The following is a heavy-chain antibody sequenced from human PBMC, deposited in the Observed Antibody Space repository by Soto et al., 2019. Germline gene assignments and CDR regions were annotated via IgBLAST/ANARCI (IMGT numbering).Heavy chain of an antibody. J-gene: IGHJ6*02. CDR2: INPKSGAT. CDR3: VYYCATANYGGDEYIQDGLDV. V-gene: IGHV1-2*02. CDR1: GYRFTGYA. Sequence: QVQLVQSGAEVKKPGASLKVSCKASGYRFTGYALHWVRQAPGQGLQWMGWINPKSGATDDGQKFQGRVTMTREMSTNTAYLELSRLRSDDTSDDTAVYYCATANYGGDEYIQDGLDVWGQAATVTVSS. D-gene: IGHD4-17*01.